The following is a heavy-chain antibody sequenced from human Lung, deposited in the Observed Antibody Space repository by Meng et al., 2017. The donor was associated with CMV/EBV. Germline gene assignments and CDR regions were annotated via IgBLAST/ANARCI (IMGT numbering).Heavy chain of an antibody. CDR3: ARGSRSGELLTFQFAFDI. CDR1: GGTFSSYA. D-gene: IGHD2-15*01. V-gene: IGHV1-69*05. J-gene: IGHJ3*02. CDR2: IIPIFGTA. Sequence: SVXVSXXASGGTFSSYAISWVRQAPGQGLEWMGGIIPIFGTANYAQKFQGRVTITTDESTSTAYMELSSLRSEDTAVYYCARGSRSGELLTFQFAFDIWGQGXMVTVS.